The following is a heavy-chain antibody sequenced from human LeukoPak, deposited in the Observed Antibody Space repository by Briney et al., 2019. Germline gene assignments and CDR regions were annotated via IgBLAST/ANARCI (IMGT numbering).Heavy chain of an antibody. D-gene: IGHD4-17*01. CDR2: ISWNSGSI. Sequence: GGSLRLSCAASGFTFDDYAMHWVRQAPGKGLEWVSGISWNSGSIGYADSVKGRFTISRGNAKNSLYLQMNSLRAEDTALYYCAKDISGFYGPYDYWGQGTLVTVSS. V-gene: IGHV3-9*01. CDR1: GFTFDDYA. J-gene: IGHJ4*02. CDR3: AKDISGFYGPYDY.